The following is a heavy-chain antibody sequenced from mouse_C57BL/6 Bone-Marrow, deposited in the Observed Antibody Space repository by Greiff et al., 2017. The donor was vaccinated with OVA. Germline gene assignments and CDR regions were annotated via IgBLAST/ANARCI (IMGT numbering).Heavy chain of an antibody. CDR1: GFTFSDAW. CDR2: IRNKANNHAT. V-gene: IGHV6-6*01. J-gene: IGHJ2*01. CDR3: TSYYSKGEGDY. D-gene: IGHD2-5*01. Sequence: EVKLVESGGGLVQPGGSMKLSCAASGFTFSDAWMDWVRQSPEKGLEWVAEIRNKANNHATYYAESVKGRFTISRDDSNSSYYLQMNSLRAEDTGIYYGTSYYSKGEGDYWGQGTTLTVSS.